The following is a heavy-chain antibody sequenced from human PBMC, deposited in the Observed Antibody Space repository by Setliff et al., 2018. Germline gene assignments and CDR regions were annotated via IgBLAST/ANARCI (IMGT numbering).Heavy chain of an antibody. CDR2: INWNGGST. V-gene: IGHV3-20*04. J-gene: IGHJ2*01. D-gene: IGHD2-2*01. CDR1: GFTFDDYG. CDR3: ARDAGFKSRKVPFDL. Sequence: PGGSLRLSCAASGFTFDDYGMSWVRQGPGKGLEWVSGINWNGGSTGYADSVKGRFTISRDNAKNSLYLQMNSLRAEDTAVYYCARDAGFKSRKVPFDLWGRGTLVTVSS.